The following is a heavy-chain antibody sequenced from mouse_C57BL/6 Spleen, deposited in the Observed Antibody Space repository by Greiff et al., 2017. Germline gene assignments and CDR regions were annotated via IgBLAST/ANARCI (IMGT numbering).Heavy chain of an antibody. CDR3: GSPLITTVVATDFDV. CDR2: IRYDGSN. J-gene: IGHJ1*03. Sequence: VQLQQSGPGLVKPSQSLSLSCSVTGYSITSGYYWYWIRQFPGNKLEWMGYIRYDGSNNYNPSFKNRISITRDTSKNQFFLKLNSLTTEDTATYYYGSPLITTVVATDFDVWGTGTTVTVSS. D-gene: IGHD1-1*01. V-gene: IGHV3-6*01. CDR1: GYSITSGYY.